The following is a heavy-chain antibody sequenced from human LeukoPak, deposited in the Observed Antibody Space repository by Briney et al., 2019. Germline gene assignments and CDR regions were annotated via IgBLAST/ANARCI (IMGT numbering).Heavy chain of an antibody. D-gene: IGHD1-26*01. CDR2: ISGSGGST. Sequence: GGSLRLSCAASGFTFDDYAMHWVRQAPGKGLEWVSAISGSGGSTYYADSVKGRFTISRDNSKNTLYLQMNSLRAEDTAVYYCAKQEGATFDYWGQGTLVTVSS. V-gene: IGHV3-23*01. CDR1: GFTFDDYA. J-gene: IGHJ4*02. CDR3: AKQEGATFDY.